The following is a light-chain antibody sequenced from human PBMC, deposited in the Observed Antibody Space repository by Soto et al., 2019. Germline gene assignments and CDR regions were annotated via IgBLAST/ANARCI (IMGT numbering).Light chain of an antibody. V-gene: IGKV3-15*01. CDR1: QRIYSN. CDR2: GAS. J-gene: IGKJ1*01. CDR3: QQYNNWPTWT. Sequence: EIVMTQSPATLSVSPGERVTFSCRASQRIYSNLAWYQQKPGQAPRLLIYGASTRATGIPARFSGSGSETEFTLTISSLQAEDSAVYFCQQYNNWPTWTFGQGTKVDIK.